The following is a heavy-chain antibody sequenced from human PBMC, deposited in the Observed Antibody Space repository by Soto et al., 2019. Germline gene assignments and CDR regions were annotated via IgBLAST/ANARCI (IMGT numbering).Heavy chain of an antibody. CDR2: IRSKAYGGTT. Sequence: PGGSLRLSCTASGFTFGDYAMSWVRQAPGKGLEWVGFIRSKAYGGTTEYAASVKGRFTILRDDSKSIAYLQMNSLKTEDTAVYYCTGDRAYDYWGQGTLVTVSS. CDR3: TGDRAYDY. CDR1: GFTFGDYA. V-gene: IGHV3-49*04. J-gene: IGHJ4*02.